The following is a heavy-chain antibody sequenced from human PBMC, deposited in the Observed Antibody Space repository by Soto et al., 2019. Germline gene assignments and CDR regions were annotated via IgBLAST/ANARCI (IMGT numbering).Heavy chain of an antibody. CDR3: ARGLRFLEWLLEYNWFDP. D-gene: IGHD3-3*01. J-gene: IGHJ5*02. CDR2: MNPNSGNT. CDR1: GYTFTSYD. V-gene: IGHV1-8*01. Sequence: GASVKVSCKASGYTFTSYDINWVRQATGQGLEWMGWMNPNSGNTGYAQKFQGRVTMTRNTSISTAYKELSSLRSEDTAVYYCARGLRFLEWLLEYNWFDPWGQGTLVTVSS.